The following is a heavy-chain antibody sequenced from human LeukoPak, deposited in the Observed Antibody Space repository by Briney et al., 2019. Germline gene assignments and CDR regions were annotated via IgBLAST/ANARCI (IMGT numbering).Heavy chain of an antibody. CDR1: GGSITSYY. J-gene: IGHJ1*01. CDR2: IYYSGST. D-gene: IGHD3-22*01. Sequence: SETLSLTCTVSGGSITSYYWSWIRQPPGKGLEWIGYIYYSGSTNYNPSLKSRVTISVDTSKNQFSLKLSSVTAADTAVYYCAREGSRHYYDSSGYSRYFQHWGQGTLVTVSS. V-gene: IGHV4-59*01. CDR3: AREGSRHYYDSSGYSRYFQH.